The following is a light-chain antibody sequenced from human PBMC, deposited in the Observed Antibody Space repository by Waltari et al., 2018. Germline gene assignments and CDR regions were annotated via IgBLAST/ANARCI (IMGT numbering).Light chain of an antibody. Sequence: QSALTQPASVSGSPGQSITISCTGTSSDVGGFNYVSWYQQHPGKAPKLLIYDVTTRPSGVSNRFSGPKSANTASLTSSGRQAEDEADYYCSSYKGSSTLFGGGTKLTVL. CDR3: SSYKGSSTL. V-gene: IGLV2-14*03. J-gene: IGLJ2*01. CDR2: DVT. CDR1: SSDVGGFNY.